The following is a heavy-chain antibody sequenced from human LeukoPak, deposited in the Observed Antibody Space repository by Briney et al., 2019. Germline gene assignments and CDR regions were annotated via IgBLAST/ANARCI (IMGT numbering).Heavy chain of an antibody. J-gene: IGHJ6*03. D-gene: IGHD2-2*01. Sequence: GGSLRLSCAASGFTFSSYWMSWVRQAPGKGLEWVANIKQDGSEKYYVDSVKGRFTISRDNAKNSLYLQMNSLRAEDTAVYYCARGVKSRVVPPATGSLDYYYYMDVWGKGTTVTVSS. CDR3: ARGVKSRVVPPATGSLDYYYYMDV. V-gene: IGHV3-7*01. CDR2: IKQDGSEK. CDR1: GFTFSSYW.